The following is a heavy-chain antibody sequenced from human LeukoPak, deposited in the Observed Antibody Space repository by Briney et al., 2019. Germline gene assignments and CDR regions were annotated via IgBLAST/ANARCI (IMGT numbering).Heavy chain of an antibody. Sequence: AGGSLRLSCAASGFTFSRHWMHWVRQAPGKGLVWFSRINSDASDTNYADFVKGRFTISRDNAKNTVYLQINSLRDEDTAVYYCARICSSTDCLIPDWGQGTLVTVSS. D-gene: IGHD2-2*01. CDR1: GFTFSRHW. V-gene: IGHV3-74*01. CDR3: ARICSSTDCLIPD. CDR2: INSDASDT. J-gene: IGHJ4*02.